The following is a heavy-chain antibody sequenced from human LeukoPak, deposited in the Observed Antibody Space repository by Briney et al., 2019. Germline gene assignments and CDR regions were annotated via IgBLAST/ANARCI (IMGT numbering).Heavy chain of an antibody. CDR2: IKQDGNEK. V-gene: IGHV3-7*03. J-gene: IGHJ3*01. CDR3: ARVYSSSSGKNAFDV. CDR1: GFTFNIYA. Sequence: GGSLRLSCAASGFTFNIYAMSWVRQAPGKGLEWVANIKQDGNEKYYVDSVKGRFTISRDNAKNSLDLQMNSLRVEDTAVYYCARVYSSSSGKNAFDVWGQGTMVTVSS. D-gene: IGHD6-6*01.